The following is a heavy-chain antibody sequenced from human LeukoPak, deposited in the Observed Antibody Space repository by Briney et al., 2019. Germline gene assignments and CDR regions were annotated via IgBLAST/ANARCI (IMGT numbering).Heavy chain of an antibody. CDR3: TRDPEHGGDYIPGFDY. Sequence: PGGSLRLSCGASGFRFSYYWMTWVRQAPGKGLQWVANIKQDGSDKYHVDSVKGRFTISRDNAKNTLYLQMNSLRAEDTAVYYCTRDPEHGGDYIPGFDYWGQGTLVTVSS. J-gene: IGHJ4*02. CDR1: GFRFSYYW. D-gene: IGHD4-17*01. V-gene: IGHV3-7*01. CDR2: IKQDGSDK.